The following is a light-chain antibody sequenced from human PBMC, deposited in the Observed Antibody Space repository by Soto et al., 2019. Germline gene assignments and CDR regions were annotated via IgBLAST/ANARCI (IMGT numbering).Light chain of an antibody. Sequence: EIVLTQSPGTLSLSPGERATLSCMASQSFSSSYLAWYQQKPGQAPRLLIYGASSRATGIPDRFSGSGSGTDFTLTISSLEPEDFAVYYCQQYGRSPFTFGPGTKVDIK. J-gene: IGKJ3*01. CDR3: QQYGRSPFT. V-gene: IGKV3-20*01. CDR2: GAS. CDR1: QSFSSSY.